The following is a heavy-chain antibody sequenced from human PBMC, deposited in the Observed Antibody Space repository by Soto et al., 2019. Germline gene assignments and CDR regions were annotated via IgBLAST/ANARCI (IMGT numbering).Heavy chain of an antibody. CDR3: AKFDDYIWGSYPRSYFDY. V-gene: IGHV3-23*01. Sequence: GGSLSLSCAASGFTFSSYAMSWVRQAPGKGLEWVSAISGSGGSTYYADSVKGRFTISRDNSKNTLYLQMNSLRAEDTAVYYCAKFDDYIWGSYPRSYFDYWGQGTLVTVSS. CDR1: GFTFSSYA. D-gene: IGHD3-16*02. CDR2: ISGSGGST. J-gene: IGHJ4*02.